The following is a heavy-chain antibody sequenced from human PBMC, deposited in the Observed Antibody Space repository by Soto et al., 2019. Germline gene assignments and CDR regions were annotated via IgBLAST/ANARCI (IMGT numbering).Heavy chain of an antibody. CDR3: ARHSRGGLLFGMAKRHYYYYGMDV. J-gene: IGHJ6*02. CDR2: IYYSGST. D-gene: IGHD3-16*01. Sequence: SETLSLTCTVSGGSISSSSYYWGWIRQPPGKGLEWIGSIYYSGSTYYNTSLKSRVTISVDTSKNQFSLKLSSVTAADTAVYYCARHSRGGLLFGMAKRHYYYYGMDVCGQGTTVTVSS. V-gene: IGHV4-39*01. CDR1: GGSISSSSYY.